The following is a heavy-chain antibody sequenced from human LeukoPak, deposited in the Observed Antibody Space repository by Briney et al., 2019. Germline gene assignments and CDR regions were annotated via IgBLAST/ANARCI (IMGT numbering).Heavy chain of an antibody. J-gene: IGHJ4*02. CDR3: AREYCSGGTCYAPGY. CDR2: IDRDGGDK. D-gene: IGHD2-15*01. Sequence: GGSLRLSCVASGFTFSNYWMNWVRQAPGKGLEWVANIDRDGGDKYYVDSVKGRFTLSRDNAKNSLYLQMNSLRAEDTAIYYCAREYCSGGTCYAPGYWGQGTLVTVSS. CDR1: GFTFSNYW. V-gene: IGHV3-7*03.